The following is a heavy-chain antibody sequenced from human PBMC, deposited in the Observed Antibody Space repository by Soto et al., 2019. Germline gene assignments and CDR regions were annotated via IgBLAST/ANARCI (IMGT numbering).Heavy chain of an antibody. V-gene: IGHV3-64D*09. J-gene: IGHJ4*02. CDR1: GFTFSSYA. CDR2: ISSNGGST. CDR3: VKDQGPGEGYFDY. Sequence: VSLRLSCSASGFTFSSYAMHWVRQAPGKGLEYVSAISSNGGSTYYADSVKGRFAISRDNSKNTLYLQMSSLIAEDTAVYYCVKDQGPGEGYFDYWGQGTLVTFSS.